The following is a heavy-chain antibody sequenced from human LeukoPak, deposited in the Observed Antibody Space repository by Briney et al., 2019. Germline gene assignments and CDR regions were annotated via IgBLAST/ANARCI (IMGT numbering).Heavy chain of an antibody. V-gene: IGHV3-30*18. J-gene: IGHJ4*02. CDR2: ISYDGSNK. CDR1: GFTFSSYG. Sequence: GGSLRLSCAASGFTFSSYGMHWVRKAPGKGLEWVAVISYDGSNKYYADSVKGRFTISRDNSKNTLYLQMNSLRAEDTAVYYCAKDLSIAVAGTMDYWGQGTLVTVSS. CDR3: AKDLSIAVAGTMDY. D-gene: IGHD6-19*01.